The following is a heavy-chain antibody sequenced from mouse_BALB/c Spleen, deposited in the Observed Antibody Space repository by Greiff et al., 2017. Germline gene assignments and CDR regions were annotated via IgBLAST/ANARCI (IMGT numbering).Heavy chain of an antibody. CDR3: ARDYGSIFDY. V-gene: IGHV2-9*02. CDR2: IWAGGST. Sequence: QVHVKQSGPGLVAPSQSLSITCTVSGFSLTSYGVHWVRQPPGKGLEWLGVIWAGGSTNYNSALMSRLSISKDNSKSQVFLKMNSLQTDDTAMYYCARDYGSIFDYWGQGTTLTVSS. J-gene: IGHJ2*01. D-gene: IGHD1-1*01. CDR1: GFSLTSYG.